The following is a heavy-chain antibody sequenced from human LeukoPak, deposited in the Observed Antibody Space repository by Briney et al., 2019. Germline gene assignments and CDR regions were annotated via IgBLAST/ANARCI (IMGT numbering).Heavy chain of an antibody. CDR3: ARGQIPQLLHSYYYYYYMDV. D-gene: IGHD2-2*01. J-gene: IGHJ6*03. Sequence: PGGSLRLSCAASGFTFSSYEMNWVRQAPGKGLEWVSYISSSGSTIYYADSVKGRFTISRDNAKNTLYLQMNSLRAEDTAVYYCARGQIPQLLHSYYYYYYMDVWGKGTTVTVSS. V-gene: IGHV3-48*03. CDR2: ISSSGSTI. CDR1: GFTFSSYE.